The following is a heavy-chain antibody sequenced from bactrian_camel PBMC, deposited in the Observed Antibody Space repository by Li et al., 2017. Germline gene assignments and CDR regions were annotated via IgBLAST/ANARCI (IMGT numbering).Heavy chain of an antibody. D-gene: IGHD7*01. CDR2: ITNAGTT. J-gene: IGHJ6*01. V-gene: IGHV3S10*01. CDR3: ARGGVRTGGFAY. CDR1: GFTFSLYT. Sequence: VQLVESGGGLVQPGGSLRLSCAASGFTFSLYTQSWVRQAPGKGLEWVAQITNAGTTYYADSVKGRFTISQDNAKNTLYLQLDDLKPEDAAMYYCARGGVRTGGFAYWGQGTQVTVS.